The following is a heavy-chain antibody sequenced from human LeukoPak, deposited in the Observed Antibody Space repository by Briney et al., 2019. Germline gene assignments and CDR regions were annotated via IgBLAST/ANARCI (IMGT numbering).Heavy chain of an antibody. V-gene: IGHV3-7*03. CDR2: IKQDGSEK. CDR3: ATSAAAAATD. CDR1: GFTFSSYA. D-gene: IGHD6-13*01. J-gene: IGHJ4*02. Sequence: GGSLRLSCAASGFTFSSYAMSWVRQAPGKGLNWVANIKQDGSEKYYVDSVKGRFTISRDNAKNSLYLQMNSLRAEDTAVYYCATSAAAAATDWGQGTLVTVSS.